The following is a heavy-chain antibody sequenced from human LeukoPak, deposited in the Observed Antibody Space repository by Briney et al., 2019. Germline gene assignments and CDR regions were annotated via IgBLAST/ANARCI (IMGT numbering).Heavy chain of an antibody. Sequence: GGSLRLSCAASGFTFSSYAMSWVRQAPGKGLEWVSAISCSGGSTYYADSVKGRFTISRDNAKNSLYLQMNSLRAEDTAVYYCANGCTNGVCPIDYWCQGTLVAVSS. D-gene: IGHD2-8*01. J-gene: IGHJ4*02. CDR1: GFTFSSYA. V-gene: IGHV3-23*01. CDR3: ANGCTNGVCPIDY. CDR2: ISCSGGST.